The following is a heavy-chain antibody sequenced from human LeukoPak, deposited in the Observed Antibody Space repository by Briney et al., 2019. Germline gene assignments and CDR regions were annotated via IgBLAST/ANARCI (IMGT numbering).Heavy chain of an antibody. V-gene: IGHV5-10-1*01. D-gene: IGHD5-12*01. Sequence: PGGSLRLSCKGFGNSFTKYWINWVRQMPGKGLEWMGRIDPSDSQTNYSPSFQGHVTISADKSITTAYLQWSSLKASDTGIYYCARAYSGYDSFDYWGQGTLVTVSS. CDR1: GNSFTKYW. CDR3: ARAYSGYDSFDY. CDR2: IDPSDSQT. J-gene: IGHJ4*02.